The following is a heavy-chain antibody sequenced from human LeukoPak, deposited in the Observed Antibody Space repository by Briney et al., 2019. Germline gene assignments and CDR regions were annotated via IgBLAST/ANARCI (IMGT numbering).Heavy chain of an antibody. CDR2: IYPGDSDT. CDR3: ATSADLRWFDP. J-gene: IGHJ5*02. CDR1: GYRFTNYW. D-gene: IGHD3/OR15-3a*01. Sequence: GESLKISCQASGYRFTNYWIGWVRQMPGKGLEWIGSIYPGDSDTRYSPPFQGLVTISADKSISTAYLQWSSLKASDTAMYYCATSADLRWFDPWGQGTLLTVSS. V-gene: IGHV5-51*01.